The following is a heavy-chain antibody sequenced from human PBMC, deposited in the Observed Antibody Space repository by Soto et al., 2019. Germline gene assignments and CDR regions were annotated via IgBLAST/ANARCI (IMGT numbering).Heavy chain of an antibody. CDR3: ARGLGLYNFAY. CDR1: GYTFTSYA. V-gene: IGHV1-3*01. CDR2: TNAGNGNT. Sequence: QVQLVQSGAEVKKPGASVKVSCKASGYTFTSYAMHWVRQAPGQRLEWMGWTNAGNGNTKYSQKFQGRVTITRDTSASTAYMALSSLRSEATAVYYSARGLGLYNFAYCGQGALVTFSS. J-gene: IGHJ4*02. D-gene: IGHD3-16*01.